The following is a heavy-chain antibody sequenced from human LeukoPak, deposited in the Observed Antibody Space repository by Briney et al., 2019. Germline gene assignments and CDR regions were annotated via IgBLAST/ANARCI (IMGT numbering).Heavy chain of an antibody. J-gene: IGHJ5*02. D-gene: IGHD3-10*01. Sequence: SETLSLTCTVSGGSISSYYWSWIRQPPGKGLEWIGYIYYSGSTNYNPSLKSRVTISVDTSKNQFSLKLSSVTAADTAVYYCARGRITMVRGMGWFDPWGQGTLVTVSS. CDR1: GGSISSYY. CDR2: IYYSGST. CDR3: ARGRITMVRGMGWFDP. V-gene: IGHV4-59*01.